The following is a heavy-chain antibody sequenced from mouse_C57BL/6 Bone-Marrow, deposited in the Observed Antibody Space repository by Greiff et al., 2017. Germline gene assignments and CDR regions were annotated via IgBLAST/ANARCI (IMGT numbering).Heavy chain of an antibody. D-gene: IGHD2-5*01. V-gene: IGHV5-16*01. CDR1: GFTFSDYY. Sequence: EVKLVESEGGLVQPGSSMKLSCTASGFTFSDYYMAWVRQVPEKGLEWVANINYDGSSTYYLDSLKSRFIISRDNAKNILYLQMSSLKSEDTATYYCAREQRSNYGYYFDYWGQGTTLTVSS. CDR3: AREQRSNYGYYFDY. CDR2: INYDGSST. J-gene: IGHJ2*01.